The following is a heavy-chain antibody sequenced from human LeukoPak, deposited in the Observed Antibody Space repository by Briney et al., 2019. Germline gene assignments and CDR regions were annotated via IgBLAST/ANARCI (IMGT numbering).Heavy chain of an antibody. Sequence: SETLSLTCAVSGGSISSGGYSWSWIRQPPGKGLEWIGYIYHSGSTNYNPSLKSRVTISVDTSKNQFSLKLSSVTAADTAVYYCVTGAAAGFDPWGQGTLVTVSS. V-gene: IGHV4-30-2*01. CDR3: VTGAAAGFDP. CDR1: GGSISSGGYS. CDR2: IYHSGST. J-gene: IGHJ5*02. D-gene: IGHD6-13*01.